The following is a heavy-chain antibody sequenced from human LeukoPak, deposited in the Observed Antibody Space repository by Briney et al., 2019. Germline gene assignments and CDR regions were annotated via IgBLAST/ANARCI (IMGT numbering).Heavy chain of an antibody. CDR1: GGTFSSYA. D-gene: IGHD3-10*01. CDR3: ASEYGSGSYYNAAFDI. J-gene: IGHJ3*02. CDR2: IIPIFGTA. Sequence: GASVKVSCKASGGTFSSYAISWVRQVPGQGLEWMGGIIPIFGTANYAQKFQGRVTITADKSTSTAYMELSSLRSEDTAVYYCASEYGSGSYYNAAFDIWGQGTMVTVSS. V-gene: IGHV1-69*06.